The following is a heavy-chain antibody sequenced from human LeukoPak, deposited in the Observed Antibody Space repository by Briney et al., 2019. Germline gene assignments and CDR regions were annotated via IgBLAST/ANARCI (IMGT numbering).Heavy chain of an antibody. CDR3: ITDRKFPYYYYYGMGV. J-gene: IGHJ6*02. Sequence: GGSLRLSCAASGFTFSNAWMSWVRQAPGKGLEGVGRIKSKSDGETTDYAAPVKGRFIISRDDSENTLYLQMNSLETEDTAVYYCITDRKFPYYYYYGMGVWGQGTTVSVSS. CDR1: GFTFSNAW. D-gene: IGHD2-21*01. CDR2: IKSKSDGETT. V-gene: IGHV3-15*01.